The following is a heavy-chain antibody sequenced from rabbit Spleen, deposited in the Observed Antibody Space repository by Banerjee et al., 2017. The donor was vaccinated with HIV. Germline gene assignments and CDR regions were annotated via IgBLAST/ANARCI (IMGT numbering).Heavy chain of an antibody. CDR3: TIATMTMVITGL. CDR1: GFSFTNKDV. Sequence: LEESGGGLVKPEGSLTLTCTASGFSFTNKDVMCWVRQAPGKGLEWIGCINTITGKTVYATWAKGRFTISRVSSTTVTLQMTSLTAADTATYFCTIATMTMVITGLWGPGTLVTVS. V-gene: IGHV1S45*01. CDR2: INTITGKT. D-gene: IGHD2-1*01. J-gene: IGHJ4*01.